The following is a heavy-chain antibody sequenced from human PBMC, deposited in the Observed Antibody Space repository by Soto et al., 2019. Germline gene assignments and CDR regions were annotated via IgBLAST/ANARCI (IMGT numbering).Heavy chain of an antibody. Sequence: ASVKVSCKASGYTFTSYGISWVRQAPGQGLEWMGWISAYNGNTNYAQKLQGRITMTTDTSTSTAYMELRSLRSDDTAVYYCARGRYCSGGSCSSYGMDVWGQGTTVTVSS. J-gene: IGHJ6*02. CDR1: GYTFTSYG. V-gene: IGHV1-18*01. CDR2: ISAYNGNT. D-gene: IGHD2-15*01. CDR3: ARGRYCSGGSCSSYGMDV.